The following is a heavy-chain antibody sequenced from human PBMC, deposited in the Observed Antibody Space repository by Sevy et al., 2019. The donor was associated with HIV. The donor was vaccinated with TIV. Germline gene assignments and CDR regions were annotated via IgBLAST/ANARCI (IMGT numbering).Heavy chain of an antibody. Sequence: GGSLRLSCAASGFTFSSYWMHWVRQAPGKGLVWVSRINSDGSSTSYADSVKGRFTISRDNAKNTLYLQMNSLRAEDTAVYYCARNGNTMVRGVIIPFDYWGQVTLVTVSS. V-gene: IGHV3-74*01. D-gene: IGHD3-10*01. J-gene: IGHJ4*02. CDR3: ARNGNTMVRGVIIPFDY. CDR2: INSDGSST. CDR1: GFTFSSYW.